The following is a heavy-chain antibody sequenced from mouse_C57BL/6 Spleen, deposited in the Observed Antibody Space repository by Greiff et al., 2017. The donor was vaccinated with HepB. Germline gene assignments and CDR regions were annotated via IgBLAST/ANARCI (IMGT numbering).Heavy chain of an antibody. CDR3: AREDNLYAMDY. CDR2: ISYDGSN. V-gene: IGHV3-6*01. Sequence: DVKLQESGPGLVKPSQSLSLTCSVTGYSITSGYYWNWIRQFPGNKLEWMGYISYDGSNNYNPSLKNRISITRDTSKNQFFLKLNSVTTEDTATYYCAREDNLYAMDYWGQGTSVTVSS. J-gene: IGHJ4*01. D-gene: IGHD1-3*01. CDR1: GYSITSGYY.